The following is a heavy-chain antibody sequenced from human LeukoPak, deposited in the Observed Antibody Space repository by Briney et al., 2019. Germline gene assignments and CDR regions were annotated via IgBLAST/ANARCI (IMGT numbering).Heavy chain of an antibody. Sequence: ASVKVSYKASGYTFTSYDINWMRQATGQGLEWMGWMNPNSGNTGYAQKFQGRVTMTRNTSISTAYMELSSLRSEDTAVYYCARGPGGKPGRGWYPGVYWGQGTLVSVSS. CDR2: MNPNSGNT. CDR3: ARGPGGKPGRGWYPGVY. D-gene: IGHD6-19*01. V-gene: IGHV1-8*01. CDR1: GYTFTSYD. J-gene: IGHJ4*02.